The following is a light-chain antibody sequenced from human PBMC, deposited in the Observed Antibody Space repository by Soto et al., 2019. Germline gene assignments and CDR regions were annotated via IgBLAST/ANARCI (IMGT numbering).Light chain of an antibody. Sequence: DIKMTQSPSSLSASVGGRVTITCQASQDISNYLNWYQQQPGKAPKILIYAASSLQSGVPSRFSGSGSGTDFTLTISSLQPEDVAAYYCQQCYSSPLTFGGGTKVDIK. CDR3: QQCYSSPLT. CDR2: AAS. J-gene: IGKJ4*01. CDR1: QDISNY. V-gene: IGKV1-39*01.